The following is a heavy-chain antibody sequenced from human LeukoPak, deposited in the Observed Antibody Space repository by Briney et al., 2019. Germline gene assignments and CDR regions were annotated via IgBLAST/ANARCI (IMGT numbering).Heavy chain of an antibody. V-gene: IGHV4-34*01. CDR2: INHSGST. J-gene: IGHJ4*02. CDR3: ARYRTGGGYFDY. CDR1: GGSFSGYY. Sequence: PSETLSLTCAVYGGSFSGYYWSWIRQPPGKGLEWIGEINHSGSTNYNPSLKSRVTISVDTSKNQFSLKLSSVTAADTAVYYCARYRTGGGYFDYWGQGTLVTVSS. D-gene: IGHD2-15*01.